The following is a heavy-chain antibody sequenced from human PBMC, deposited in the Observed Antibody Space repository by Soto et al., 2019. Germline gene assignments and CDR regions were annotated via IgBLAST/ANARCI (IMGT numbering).Heavy chain of an antibody. D-gene: IGHD3-9*01. J-gene: IGHJ4*02. Sequence: QVQLVESGGGVVQPGRSLRLSCAASGFTFSSYGMHWVRQAPGKGLEWVAVIWYDGSNKYYADSVKGRFTISRDNSKNTLYLQMNSLSAEDTAVYSWASSFQSFDWLSELDYWGQGTLVTVSS. V-gene: IGHV3-33*01. CDR3: ASSFQSFDWLSELDY. CDR2: IWYDGSNK. CDR1: GFTFSSYG.